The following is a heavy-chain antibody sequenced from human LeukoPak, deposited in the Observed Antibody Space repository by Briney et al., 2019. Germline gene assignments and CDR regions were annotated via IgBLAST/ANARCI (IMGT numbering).Heavy chain of an antibody. J-gene: IGHJ4*02. D-gene: IGHD3-10*01. CDR1: GGSISSYF. CDR2: IHASGTT. V-gene: IGHV4-4*07. CDR3: ARDGADVYGRAFDY. Sequence: SETLSLTCNVSGGSISSYFWTWIRQPAGKGLEWIGRIHASGTTNYNSSLKSRVSMSVDTSKNQFSLKLTSVTASDTAVYFCARDGADVYGRAFDYWGQGTLVSVSS.